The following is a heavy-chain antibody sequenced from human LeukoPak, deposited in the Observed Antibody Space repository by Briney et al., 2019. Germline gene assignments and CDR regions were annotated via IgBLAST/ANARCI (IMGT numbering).Heavy chain of an antibody. CDR2: ISDNGGST. J-gene: IGHJ3*02. Sequence: GGSLRLSCAASGFTFSSYAMSWVRQAPGKGLEWVSGISDNGGSTYSADSVKGRFTISRDSSKNTLYLQMNSLRAEDTAVYYCAKDEYCSGGSCYSDAFDIWGQGTMVIVSS. CDR1: GFTFSSYA. D-gene: IGHD2-15*01. V-gene: IGHV3-23*01. CDR3: AKDEYCSGGSCYSDAFDI.